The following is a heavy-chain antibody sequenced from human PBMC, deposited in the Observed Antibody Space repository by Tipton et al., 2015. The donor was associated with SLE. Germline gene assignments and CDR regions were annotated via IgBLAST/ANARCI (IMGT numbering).Heavy chain of an antibody. D-gene: IGHD5-12*01. J-gene: IGHJ4*02. CDR1: GVSISNYY. CDR2: IHYSGIT. V-gene: IGHV4-59*08. Sequence: TLSLTCTVSGVSISNYYWSWIRQPPGKGLEWIGYIHYSGITNYNPSLKSRVSISVDTSKNQFSLKLSSVTAADTAVYYCARHVALYSGYDYWGQGTLVTVSS. CDR3: ARHVALYSGYDY.